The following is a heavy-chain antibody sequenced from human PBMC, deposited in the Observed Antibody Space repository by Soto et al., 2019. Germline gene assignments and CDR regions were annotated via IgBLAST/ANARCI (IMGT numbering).Heavy chain of an antibody. CDR3: SDCGSSAFDS. V-gene: IGHV4-61*08. Sequence: SETLSLTCTVSGGSISSGGYYWNWIRQPPGKGLEWIGYIYYSGSTNYNPSLKSRVTISVDTSKNQFSLKLSSVTAADTAVYYCSDCGSSAFDSWGQGTLVTVSS. D-gene: IGHD1-26*01. J-gene: IGHJ4*02. CDR2: IYYSGST. CDR1: GGSISSGGYY.